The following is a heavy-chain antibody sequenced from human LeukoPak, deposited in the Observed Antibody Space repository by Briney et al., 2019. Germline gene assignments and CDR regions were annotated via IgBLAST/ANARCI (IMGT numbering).Heavy chain of an antibody. J-gene: IGHJ4*02. D-gene: IGHD6-13*01. CDR3: AKDLYSSSWYGEVFDY. V-gene: IGHV3-23*01. CDR1: GFTFSSYA. CDR2: ISGSDGST. Sequence: GASLRLSCAASGFTFSSYAMSWVRQAPGKGLEWVSAISGSDGSTYYADSVKGRFTISRDNSKNTLYLQMNSLRAEDTAVYYCAKDLYSSSWYGEVFDYWGQGTLVTVSS.